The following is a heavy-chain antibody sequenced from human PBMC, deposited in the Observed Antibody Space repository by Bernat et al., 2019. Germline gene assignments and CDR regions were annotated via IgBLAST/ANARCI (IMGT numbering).Heavy chain of an antibody. D-gene: IGHD4-11*01. V-gene: IGHV3-33*01. J-gene: IGHJ6*03. CDR1: GFTFSSYG. CDR3: ARDQGTVTTYYYYYYMDV. CDR2: IWSDGSNK. Sequence: QVQLVESGGGVVQPGRSLRLSCAASGFTFSSYGMHWVRQAPGKGLEWVAVIWSDGSNKYYADSVKGRFTISRDNSKNTLYLQMNSLRAEDTAVYYCARDQGTVTTYYYYYYMDVWGKGTTVTVSS.